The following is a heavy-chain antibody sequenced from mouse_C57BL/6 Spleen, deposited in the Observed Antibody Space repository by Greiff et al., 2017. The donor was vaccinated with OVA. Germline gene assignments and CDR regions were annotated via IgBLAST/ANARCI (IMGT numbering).Heavy chain of an antibody. Sequence: VKLQESGAELVRPGASVKLSCKASGYTFTDYYINWVKQRPGQGLEWIARIYPGSGNTYYNEKFKGKATLTAEKSSSTAYMQLSSLTSEDSAVYFCARDGSRLYAMDYWGQGTSVTVSS. CDR1: GYTFTDYY. J-gene: IGHJ4*01. CDR2: IYPGSGNT. D-gene: IGHD1-1*01. CDR3: ARDGSRLYAMDY. V-gene: IGHV1-76*01.